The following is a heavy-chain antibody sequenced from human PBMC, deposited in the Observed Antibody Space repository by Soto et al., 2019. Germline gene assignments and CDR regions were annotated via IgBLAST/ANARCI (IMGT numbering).Heavy chain of an antibody. CDR1: GVTFSSSA. V-gene: IGHV3-23*01. Sequence: EVQLLESGGGLVQPGGSLRLSCAASGVTFSSSAMSWVRQAPGKGLEWVSAISGSGGSTYYADSVKGRFTISRDNSKNTRYLQMNSRSAADTAVYYCAKDRDNEREAGKENDYWGPGTMVTVSS. CDR2: ISGSGGST. D-gene: IGHD6-13*01. J-gene: IGHJ4*02. CDR3: AKDRDNEREAGKENDY.